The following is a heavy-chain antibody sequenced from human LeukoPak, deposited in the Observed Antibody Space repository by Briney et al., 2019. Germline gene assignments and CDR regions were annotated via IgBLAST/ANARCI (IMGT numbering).Heavy chain of an antibody. Sequence: ASVKVSCKPSGYTFTSYGISWVRQAPGQGLEWMGWISAYNGNTDYAQKLQGRVTMTTDTSTSTAYMELRSLRSDDTAVYYCARLTSRYYGSGISPYNWFDPWGQGTLVTVSS. CDR3: ARLTSRYYGSGISPYNWFDP. J-gene: IGHJ5*02. D-gene: IGHD3-10*01. CDR1: GYTFTSYG. V-gene: IGHV1-18*01. CDR2: ISAYNGNT.